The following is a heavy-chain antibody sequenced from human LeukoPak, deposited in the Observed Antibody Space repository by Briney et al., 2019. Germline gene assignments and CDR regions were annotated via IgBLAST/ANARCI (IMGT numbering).Heavy chain of an antibody. CDR2: INPSGGST. CDR3: AREEGIYGSGY. Sequence: ASVKVSCKASGYTFTSYGISWVRQAPGQGLEWMGIINPSGGSTSYAQKFQGRVTMTRDMSTSTVYMELSSLRYEDTAVYYCAREEGIYGSGYWGQGTLVTVSS. V-gene: IGHV1-46*01. J-gene: IGHJ4*02. D-gene: IGHD3-10*01. CDR1: GYTFTSYG.